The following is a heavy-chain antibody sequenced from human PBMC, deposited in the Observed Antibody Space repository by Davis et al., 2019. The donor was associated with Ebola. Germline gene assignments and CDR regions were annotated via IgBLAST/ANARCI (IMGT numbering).Heavy chain of an antibody. Sequence: GESLKISCAASGFTFGIYWMHWVRQAPGKGLVWVSRINSDGRSTSYADSVKGRLTISRDNAKNTLYLQMNSLRAEDTAVYYCARDDGDYIHASDIWGQGTMVTVSS. V-gene: IGHV3-74*01. J-gene: IGHJ3*02. CDR1: GFTFGIYW. D-gene: IGHD4-17*01. CDR2: INSDGRST. CDR3: ARDDGDYIHASDI.